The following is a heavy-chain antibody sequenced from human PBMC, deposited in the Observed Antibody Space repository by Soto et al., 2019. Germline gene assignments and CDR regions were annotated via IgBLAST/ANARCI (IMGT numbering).Heavy chain of an antibody. J-gene: IGHJ5*02. CDR3: ARHGERLLRTLNWFHP. CDR1: GGSISSSSYY. D-gene: IGHD3-22*01. CDR2: IYYRGST. V-gene: IGHV4-39*01. Sequence: HLQLQESGPGLFKPSETLSLTCTVSGGSISSSSYYWGWIRQPPGKGLQWIVSIYYRGSTYYNPSLKSRVTTSQDASKNRFSRRRSSVAAAVTAVYQCARHGERLLRTLNWFHPWGQGSLDTVFS.